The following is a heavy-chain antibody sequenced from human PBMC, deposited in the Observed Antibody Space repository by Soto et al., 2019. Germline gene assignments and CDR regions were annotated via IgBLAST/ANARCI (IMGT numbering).Heavy chain of an antibody. CDR3: ARENTMNRGVLNPLDY. J-gene: IGHJ4*02. Sequence: PSETLSLTCTVSGGSISSYYWSWIRQPPGKGLEWIGYIYYSGSTNYNPSLKSRVTISVDTSKNQFSLKLSSVTPEDTAVYYCARENTMNRGVLNPLDYWGQGTLVTVSS. D-gene: IGHD3-10*01. CDR2: IYYSGST. V-gene: IGHV4-59*12. CDR1: GGSISSYY.